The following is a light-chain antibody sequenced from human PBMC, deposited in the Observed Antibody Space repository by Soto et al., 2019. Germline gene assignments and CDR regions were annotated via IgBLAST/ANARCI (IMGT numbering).Light chain of an antibody. V-gene: IGKV3-11*01. CDR2: GAS. CDR3: QDRGNWPIFT. CDR1: QSVSSY. J-gene: IGKJ4*01. Sequence: EIVLTQSPATLSLSPGERATLSCRASQSVSSYLAWYQQKPGQAPRRLMYGASSRATGIPDRFSGSGSGTDFTLIISRLEPEDSAVYYCQDRGNWPIFTFGGGTKVDIK.